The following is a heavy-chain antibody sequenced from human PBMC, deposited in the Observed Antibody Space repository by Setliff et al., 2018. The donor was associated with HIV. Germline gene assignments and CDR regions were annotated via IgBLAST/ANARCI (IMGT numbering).Heavy chain of an antibody. CDR1: GFTFSNYA. Sequence: PGGSLRLSCAASGFTFSNYAMSWVRQAPGKGLEWVANIKQDGSEKYYVDSVKGRFTTSRDNAKNSLYLQMNSLRAEDTAVYYCARDSSSWYEFYFDCWGQGTLVTVSS. J-gene: IGHJ4*02. CDR3: ARDSSSWYEFYFDC. V-gene: IGHV3-7*01. D-gene: IGHD6-13*01. CDR2: IKQDGSEK.